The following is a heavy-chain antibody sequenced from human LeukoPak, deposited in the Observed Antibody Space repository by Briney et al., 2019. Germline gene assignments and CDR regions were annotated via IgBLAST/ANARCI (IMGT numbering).Heavy chain of an antibody. CDR2: IYSGGSR. D-gene: IGHD6-19*01. CDR3: ATGVAVTGHYGFDV. CDR1: GFTVSRDY. Sequence: PGGSLRLSCAASGFTVSRDYMSWVRQAPGKGLEWVPLIYSGGSRYYADSVKGRFSLSRDNSKNTLYLQMNSLRAEDTAVYYCATGVAVTGHYGFDVWGQGTMVSVSS. V-gene: IGHV3-66*01. J-gene: IGHJ3*01.